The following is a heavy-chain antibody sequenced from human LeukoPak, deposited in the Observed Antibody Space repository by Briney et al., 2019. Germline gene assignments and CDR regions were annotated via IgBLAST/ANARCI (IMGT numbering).Heavy chain of an antibody. Sequence: PRGSLRLSCAASGFTLSSYWMSWVRQAPGKELEWVANIKQDGSEKNYVDSVRGRFTITRDNAKNSLYLQMNSLRPEDMAVYYCARDGYASGSHDYWGQGTLVTVSS. V-gene: IGHV3-7*01. CDR1: GFTLSSYW. J-gene: IGHJ4*02. CDR2: IKQDGSEK. D-gene: IGHD3-10*01. CDR3: ARDGYASGSHDY.